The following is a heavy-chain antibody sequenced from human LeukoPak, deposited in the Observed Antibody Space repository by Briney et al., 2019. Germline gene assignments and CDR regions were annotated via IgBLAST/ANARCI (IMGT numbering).Heavy chain of an antibody. CDR2: IKGDGGQK. CDR1: GFTFGNFW. Sequence: GGSLRLSCAASGFTFGNFWMSWVRQAPGKGLEWVANIKGDGGQKSYVDSVKGRFIISRDNAENSLYLQMNSLRDDDTAIYYCARDPTPGGTGYWGQGTLVIVSA. D-gene: IGHD4-23*01. J-gene: IGHJ4*02. V-gene: IGHV3-7*03. CDR3: ARDPTPGGTGY.